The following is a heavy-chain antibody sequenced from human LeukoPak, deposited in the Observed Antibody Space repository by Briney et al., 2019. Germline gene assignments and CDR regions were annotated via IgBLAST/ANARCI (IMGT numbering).Heavy chain of an antibody. D-gene: IGHD2-2*01. CDR3: ASASPNIVVVPAARNDAFDI. V-gene: IGHV4-30-4*08. CDR2: IYYSGST. CDR1: GGSISSGDYY. Sequence: SSQTLSLTCTVSGGSISSGDYYWSWILQPPGKGLEWIGYIYYSGSTYYNPSLKSRVTISVDTSKNQFSLKLSSVTAADTAVYYCASASPNIVVVPAARNDAFDIWGQGTMVTVSS. J-gene: IGHJ3*02.